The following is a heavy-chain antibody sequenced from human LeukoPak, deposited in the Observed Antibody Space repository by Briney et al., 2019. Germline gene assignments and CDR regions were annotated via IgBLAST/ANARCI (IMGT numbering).Heavy chain of an antibody. CDR1: GFTFSSYG. J-gene: IGHJ3*02. Sequence: GGSLRLSCAASGFTFSSYGMNWVRQAPGKGLEWVAVISYDGSNKYYADSVEGRFTISRDNSKNTLYLQMNSLRAEDTAVYYCAKDWRWELPIYGFNIXXQGTMVTVSS. D-gene: IGHD1-26*01. V-gene: IGHV3-30*18. CDR2: ISYDGSNK. CDR3: AKDWRWELPIYGFNI.